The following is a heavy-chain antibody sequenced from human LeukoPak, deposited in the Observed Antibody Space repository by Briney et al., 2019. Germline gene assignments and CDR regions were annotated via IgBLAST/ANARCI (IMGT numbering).Heavy chain of an antibody. CDR3: ARDRGYSGYDAFLDY. Sequence: AGSLKPSCAPFGSNFSSFSTNWVRQAPGKGLEWVSSISSSSSYIYYADSVKGRFTISRDNAKNSLYLQMNSLRAEDTAVYYCARDRGYSGYDAFLDYWGQGTLVTVSS. J-gene: IGHJ4*02. V-gene: IGHV3-21*01. D-gene: IGHD5-12*01. CDR1: GSNFSSFS. CDR2: ISSSSSYI.